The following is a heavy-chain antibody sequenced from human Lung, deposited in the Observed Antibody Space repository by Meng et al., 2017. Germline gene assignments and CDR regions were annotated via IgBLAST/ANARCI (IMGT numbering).Heavy chain of an antibody. J-gene: IGHJ4*02. V-gene: IGHV3-15*01. D-gene: IGHD6-13*01. Sequence: VLLVECGGVLVRRRGSLRLSCVASGFSFTDAWMSWVRQAPGKGLEWVGRIKSNSDGGTTDYAAPVKGRFTISRDDSKNTLYLQMNSLITEDTAVYFCATGAAAADHWGQGTLVTVSS. CDR2: IKSNSDGGTT. CDR3: ATGAAAADH. CDR1: GFSFTDAW.